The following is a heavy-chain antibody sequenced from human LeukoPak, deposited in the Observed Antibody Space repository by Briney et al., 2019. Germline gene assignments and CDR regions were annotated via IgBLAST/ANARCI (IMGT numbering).Heavy chain of an antibody. V-gene: IGHV3-23*01. D-gene: IGHD4-17*01. J-gene: IGHJ3*01. Sequence: TGGSLRLSCTASGFTFSDYAMSWVRQAPGKGLEWVSAVSGSGGSTYYTESVKGRFTISRDNAKNTLYLQMNSLRAEDTAVYYCARDGGTGDYAWDWGQGTMVTVSS. CDR1: GFTFSDYA. CDR2: VSGSGGST. CDR3: ARDGGTGDYAWD.